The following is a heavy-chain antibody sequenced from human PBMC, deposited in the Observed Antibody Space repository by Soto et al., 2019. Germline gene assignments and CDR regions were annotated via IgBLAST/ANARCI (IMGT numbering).Heavy chain of an antibody. CDR2: IYPGDSDT. CDR1: GYSFTSYW. J-gene: IGHJ3*02. D-gene: IGHD3-10*01. V-gene: IGHV5-51*01. Sequence: EVQLVQSGAEVKKPGESLKISCKGSGYSFTSYWIGWVRQMPGKGLEWMGIIYPGDSDTRYSPSFQGQVTISADKSISTAYRQWSRLKASDTAMYYCAGHRDGSGSYYSDAFDIWGQGTMVTVSS. CDR3: AGHRDGSGSYYSDAFDI.